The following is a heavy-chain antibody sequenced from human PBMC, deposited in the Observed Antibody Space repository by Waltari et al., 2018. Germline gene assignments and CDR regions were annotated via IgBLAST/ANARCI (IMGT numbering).Heavy chain of an antibody. Sequence: EVQLVESGGGLVQPGGSLRLSCAASGFTFSTYWMTWVRQTPGKGLWGGANINPDGSEKYYVDSVKGRFTISRDNSKNSLYLQMNSLRAEDTSVYYCARDLNWDTYWGQGALVTVSS. J-gene: IGHJ4*02. CDR3: ARDLNWDTY. CDR1: GFTFSTYW. D-gene: IGHD7-27*01. CDR2: INPDGSEK. V-gene: IGHV3-7*01.